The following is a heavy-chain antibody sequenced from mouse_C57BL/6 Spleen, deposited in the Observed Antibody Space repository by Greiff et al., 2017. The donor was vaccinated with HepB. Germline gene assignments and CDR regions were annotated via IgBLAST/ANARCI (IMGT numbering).Heavy chain of an antibody. CDR1: GYTFTSHW. V-gene: IGHV1-52*01. Sequence: QVQLQQPGAELVRPGSSVKLSCKASGYTFTSHWMHWVKQRPIQGLEWIGNIDPSDSETHYNQKFKDKATLTVDKSSSTAYMQLSSLTSEDSAVYYCARPHYGNYWYFDVWGTGTTVTVSS. J-gene: IGHJ1*03. D-gene: IGHD2-1*01. CDR2: IDPSDSET. CDR3: ARPHYGNYWYFDV.